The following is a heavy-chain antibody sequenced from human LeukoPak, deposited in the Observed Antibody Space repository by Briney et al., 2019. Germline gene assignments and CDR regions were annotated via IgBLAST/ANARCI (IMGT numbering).Heavy chain of an antibody. CDR2: IYTSGST. CDR1: GGSISSGSYY. J-gene: IGHJ4*02. D-gene: IGHD3-22*01. Sequence: SETLSLTCTVSGGSISSGSYYWSWIRQPAGKGLEWIGRIYTSGSTNYNPSLKSRVTISVDTSKDQFSLKLRSVTAADTAVYYCARETILLYYYDSSGIDYWGQGTLVTVSS. CDR3: ARETILLYYYDSSGIDY. V-gene: IGHV4-61*02.